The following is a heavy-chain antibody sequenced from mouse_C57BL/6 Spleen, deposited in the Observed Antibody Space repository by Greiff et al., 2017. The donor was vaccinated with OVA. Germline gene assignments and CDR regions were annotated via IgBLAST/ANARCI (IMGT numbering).Heavy chain of an antibody. CDR3: ARRLRLYYYAMDY. J-gene: IGHJ4*01. V-gene: IGHV1-55*01. CDR2: IYPGSGST. CDR1: GYTFTSYW. Sequence: QVQLQQPGAELVKPGASVKMSCKASGYTFTSYWITWVKQRPGQGLEWIGDIYPGSGSTNYNEKFKSKAILTVDTSSSTAYMQLSSLTSEDSAVYYCARRLRLYYYAMDYWGQGTSVTVSS. D-gene: IGHD1-1*01.